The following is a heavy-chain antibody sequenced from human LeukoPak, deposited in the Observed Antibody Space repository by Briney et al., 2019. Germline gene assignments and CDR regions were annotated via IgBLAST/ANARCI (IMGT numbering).Heavy chain of an antibody. V-gene: IGHV4-59*01. J-gene: IGHJ3*02. CDR2: IYYSGST. Sequence: SETLSLTCTVSGGSISSYYWSWIRQPPGKGLEWIGYIYYSGSTNYNPSLKSRVTISVDTSKNQFSLKLSSVTAADTAVYYCARGRGGTFAYAFDIWGQGTMVTVSS. CDR1: GGSISSYY. CDR3: ARGRGGTFAYAFDI. D-gene: IGHD2-15*01.